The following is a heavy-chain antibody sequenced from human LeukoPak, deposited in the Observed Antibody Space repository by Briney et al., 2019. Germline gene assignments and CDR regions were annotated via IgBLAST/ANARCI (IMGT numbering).Heavy chain of an antibody. J-gene: IGHJ4*02. CDR1: GFTFSDHS. Sequence: GGSLRLSCAASGFTFSDHSMDWVRQAPGKGLEWVANIKQDGSEKYYVDSVKGRFTISRDNAKNSLYLQMNSLRAEDTAVFYCARDGTYTDYDPDFDIWGQGTLVTVSS. V-gene: IGHV3-7*04. D-gene: IGHD5-12*01. CDR2: IKQDGSEK. CDR3: ARDGTYTDYDPDFDI.